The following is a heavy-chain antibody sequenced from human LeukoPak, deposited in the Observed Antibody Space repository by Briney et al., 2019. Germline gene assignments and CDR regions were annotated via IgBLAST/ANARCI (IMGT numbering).Heavy chain of an antibody. Sequence: PGGSLRLSCEAPGFTFSGSALHWVRQASGKGLEWVGRIRSTANGYATAYAASVKGRFTISRDDSKNTAYLQMDSLKTEDTAVYYCTGNYYGSGSYADFDYWGQGTLVTVSS. D-gene: IGHD3-10*01. CDR2: IRSTANGYAT. CDR3: TGNYYGSGSYADFDY. CDR1: GFTFSGSA. V-gene: IGHV3-73*01. J-gene: IGHJ4*02.